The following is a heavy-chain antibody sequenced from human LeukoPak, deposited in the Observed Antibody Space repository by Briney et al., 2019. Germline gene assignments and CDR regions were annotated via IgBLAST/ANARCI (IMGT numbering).Heavy chain of an antibody. J-gene: IGHJ4*02. CDR2: INHSGST. CDR3: ARPSTSGSGTYSFDY. D-gene: IGHD3-10*01. CDR1: GGSFSGYY. Sequence: SETLSLTCAVYGGSFSGYYWSRIRHPPGKGLEWIVEINHSGSTNYNPSLKSRVTISVDTSKNQFSLKLSSVTAADTAVYYCARPSTSGSGTYSFDYWGQGTLVTVSS. V-gene: IGHV4-34*01.